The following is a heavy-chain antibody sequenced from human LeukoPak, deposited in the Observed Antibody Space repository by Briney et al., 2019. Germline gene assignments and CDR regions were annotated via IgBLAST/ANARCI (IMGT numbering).Heavy chain of an antibody. J-gene: IGHJ6*04. Sequence: ASVKVSCKASGYAFSTYAMHWVRQAPGQSLEWVGWINAGNGNTEYAQKLQDRVTITRDTSASTADMELSSLRSEDTAVYYCARASIVATRYYFYGMDVWGEGTTVIVSS. D-gene: IGHD5-12*01. CDR3: ARASIVATRYYFYGMDV. V-gene: IGHV1-3*01. CDR2: INAGNGNT. CDR1: GYAFSTYA.